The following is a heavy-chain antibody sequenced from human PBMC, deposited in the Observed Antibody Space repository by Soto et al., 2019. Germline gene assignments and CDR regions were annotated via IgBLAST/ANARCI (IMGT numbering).Heavy chain of an antibody. CDR1: GGSISSYY. Sequence: QVQLQESGPGLVKPSETLSLTCTVSGGSISSYYWSWIRQPPGKGLEWIGYIYYSGSTNYNPSLQSRVTISVETSKNQFSLKLSSVTAADTAVYYCARAKTYYDILTGYYTAGASPLQPFDYWGQGTLVTVSS. CDR3: ARAKTYYDILTGYYTAGASPLQPFDY. V-gene: IGHV4-59*01. CDR2: IYYSGST. J-gene: IGHJ4*02. D-gene: IGHD3-9*01.